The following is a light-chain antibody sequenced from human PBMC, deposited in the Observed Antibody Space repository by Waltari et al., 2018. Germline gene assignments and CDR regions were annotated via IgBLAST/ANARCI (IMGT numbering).Light chain of an antibody. CDR3: CSYAGSFTHVL. J-gene: IGLJ2*01. V-gene: IGLV2-23*02. Sequence: QSALTQPASVSGSPGQSIPISCTGTSSDVGGYNYFSLYQQYPGQAPKLMISDVSKRPXXXXXXXXGSKSGNTASLTISGLQAEDEAVYYCCSYAGSFTHVLFGGGTKLTVL. CDR1: SSDVGGYNY. CDR2: DVS.